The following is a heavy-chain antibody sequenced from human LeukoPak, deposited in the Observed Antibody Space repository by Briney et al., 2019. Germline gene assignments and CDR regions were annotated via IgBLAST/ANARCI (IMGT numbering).Heavy chain of an antibody. D-gene: IGHD2-15*01. CDR2: INPNSGGT. CDR1: GYTFTGYY. J-gene: IGHJ6*02. V-gene: IGHV1-2*02. CDR3: ARDLDCSGGSCYSGFSFYYYYYGMDV. Sequence: ALVKVSCKASGYTFTGYYMHWVRQAPGQGLEWMGWINPNSGGTNYAQKFQGRVTMTRDTSISTAYMELSRLRSDDTAVYYCARDLDCSGGSCYSGFSFYYYYYGMDVWGQGTTVTVSS.